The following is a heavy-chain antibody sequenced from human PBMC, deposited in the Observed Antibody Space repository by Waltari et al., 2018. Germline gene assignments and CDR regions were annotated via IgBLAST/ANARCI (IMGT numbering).Heavy chain of an antibody. CDR3: ARRLYYYDSSGYQTDAFDI. V-gene: IGHV4-39*01. J-gene: IGHJ3*02. Sequence: QLQLQESGPGLVKPSETLSLTCTVSGGSISSSSYYWGWIRQPPGKGLEWFGSIYYSGSTYYNPSLKSRVTISVDTSKNQFSLKLSSVTAADTAVYYCARRLYYYDSSGYQTDAFDIWGQGTMVTVSS. D-gene: IGHD3-22*01. CDR1: GGSISSSSYY. CDR2: IYYSGST.